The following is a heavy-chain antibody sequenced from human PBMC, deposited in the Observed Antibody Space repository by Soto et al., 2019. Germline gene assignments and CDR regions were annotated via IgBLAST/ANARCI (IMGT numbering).Heavy chain of an antibody. CDR1: GYAFTSYG. CDR3: ARGLSSQEFGVPTYNWFDP. D-gene: IGHD3-3*01. CDR2: ISAYNGNT. Sequence: GASVKVSCKASGYAFTSYGISWVRQAPGQGLEWMGWISAYNGNTNYAQKLQGRVTMTTDTSTSTAYMELRSLRSDDTAVYYCARGLSSQEFGVPTYNWFDPWGQGTLVTVSS. J-gene: IGHJ5*02. V-gene: IGHV1-18*01.